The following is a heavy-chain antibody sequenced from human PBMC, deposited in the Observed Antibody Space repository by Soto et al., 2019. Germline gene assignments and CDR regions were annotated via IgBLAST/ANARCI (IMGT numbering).Heavy chain of an antibody. D-gene: IGHD5-12*01. Sequence: GGSLRLSCAASGFTFSSYAMSWVRQAPGKGLEWVSAISGSGGSTYYADSVKGRFTISRDNSKNTLYLQMNSLRAEDTAVYYCAFRKEGYDAFDIWGQGTMVTVSS. CDR2: ISGSGGST. CDR3: AFRKEGYDAFDI. V-gene: IGHV3-23*01. J-gene: IGHJ3*02. CDR1: GFTFSSYA.